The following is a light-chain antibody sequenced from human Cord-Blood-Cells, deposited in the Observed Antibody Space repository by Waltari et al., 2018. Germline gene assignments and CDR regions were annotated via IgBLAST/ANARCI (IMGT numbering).Light chain of an antibody. CDR3: CSYAGRV. J-gene: IGLJ3*02. V-gene: IGLV2-23*01. CDR1: SSELGLYNL. Sequence: QSALTQLASVSGSPDQSITISSPGTSSELGLYNLVSWYQQHPGKAPKLMIYEGSKRPSGVSNRFSGSKSGNTASLTISGLQAEDEADYYCCSYAGRVFGGGTKLTVL. CDR2: EGS.